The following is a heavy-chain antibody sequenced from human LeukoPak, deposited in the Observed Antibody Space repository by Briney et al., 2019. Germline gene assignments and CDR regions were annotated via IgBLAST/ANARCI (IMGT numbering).Heavy chain of an antibody. CDR1: GFSLSNYW. V-gene: IGHV3-23*01. CDR3: AKGAGSSSWSSWFDP. J-gene: IGHJ5*02. D-gene: IGHD6-13*01. CDR2: ISGSGGSS. Sequence: GSLRLSCVVSGFSLSNYWMHWVRQAPGKGLEWVSAISGSGGSSYYADSVKGRFTISRDNSKNTLYLQMNSLRDEDTAVYYCAKGAGSSSWSSWFDPWGQGTLVTVSS.